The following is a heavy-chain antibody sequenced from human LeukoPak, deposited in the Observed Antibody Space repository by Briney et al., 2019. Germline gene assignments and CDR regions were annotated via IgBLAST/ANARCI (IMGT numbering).Heavy chain of an antibody. D-gene: IGHD3-10*01. CDR3: ARDPEYYYGSGSYYSPFFDY. J-gene: IGHJ4*02. Sequence: PGGSLRLPCAASGFTFSDYYMSWIRQAPGKGLEWVSYISSSGSTIYYADSVKGRFTISRDNAKNSLYLQMNSLRAEDTAVYYCARDPEYYYGSGSYYSPFFDYWGQGTLVTVSS. CDR2: ISSSGSTI. V-gene: IGHV3-11*01. CDR1: GFTFSDYY.